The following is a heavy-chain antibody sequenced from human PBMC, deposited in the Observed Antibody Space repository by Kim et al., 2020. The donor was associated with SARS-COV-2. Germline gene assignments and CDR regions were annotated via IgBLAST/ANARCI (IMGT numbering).Heavy chain of an antibody. CDR1: GFTFSSYA. CDR2: ISGSGGST. V-gene: IGHV3-23*01. CDR3: AKVGRLLWFGELWQGFDY. J-gene: IGHJ4*02. D-gene: IGHD3-10*01. Sequence: GGSLRLSCAASGFTFSSYAMSWVRQAPGKGLEWVSAISGSGGSTYYADSVKGRFTISRDNSKNTLYLQMNSLRAEDTAVYYCAKVGRLLWFGELWQGFDYWGQGTLVTVSS.